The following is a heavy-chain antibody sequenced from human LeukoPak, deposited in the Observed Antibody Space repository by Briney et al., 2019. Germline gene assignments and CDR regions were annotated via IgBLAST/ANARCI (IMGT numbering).Heavy chain of an antibody. CDR1: GGSISSYY. Sequence: PSETLSLTCTVSGGSISSYYWSWIRQPPGKGLEWIGYIYDSGSTNYNPSLKSRVTISVDTSKNQFSLKLSSVTAADTAVYFCARHKVATDYFGSGSYYRMYYFDYWGQGTLVTVSS. CDR3: ARHKVATDYFGSGSYYRMYYFDY. V-gene: IGHV4-59*08. J-gene: IGHJ4*02. CDR2: IYDSGST. D-gene: IGHD3-10*01.